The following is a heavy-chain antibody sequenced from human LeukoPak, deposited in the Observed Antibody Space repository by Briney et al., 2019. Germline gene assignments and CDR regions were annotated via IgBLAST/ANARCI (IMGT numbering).Heavy chain of an antibody. CDR2: ISSSSSYI. CDR3: ARDLGQQPDDY. D-gene: IGHD6-13*01. V-gene: IGHV3-21*01. CDR1: GFTFSSYS. Sequence: GGSLGLSCAASGFTFSSYSMNWVRQAPGKGLEWISSISSSSSYIYYADSVKGRFTISRDNAKNSLYLQMNSLRAEDTAVYYCARDLGQQPDDYWGQGTLVTVSS. J-gene: IGHJ4*02.